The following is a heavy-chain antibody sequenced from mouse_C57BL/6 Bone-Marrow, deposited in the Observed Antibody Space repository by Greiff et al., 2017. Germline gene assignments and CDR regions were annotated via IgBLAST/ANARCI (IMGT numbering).Heavy chain of an antibody. V-gene: IGHV1-53*01. J-gene: IGHJ2*01. D-gene: IGHD1-1*01. Sequence: QVQLQQSGTELVKPGASVKLSCKASGYTFTSYWMHWVKQRPGQGLEWIGNIKPSNGGTNYNEKFKSKATLTVDKSSSTAYMQLSSLTSEDSAVYYCARSTVVSHGDYFDYWGQGTTLTVSS. CDR3: ARSTVVSHGDYFDY. CDR2: IKPSNGGT. CDR1: GYTFTSYW.